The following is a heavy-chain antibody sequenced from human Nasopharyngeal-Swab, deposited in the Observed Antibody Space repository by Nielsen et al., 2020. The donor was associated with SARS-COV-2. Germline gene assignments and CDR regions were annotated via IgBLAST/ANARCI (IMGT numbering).Heavy chain of an antibody. V-gene: IGHV3-30*18. D-gene: IGHD1-26*01. CDR3: AKDAGASRYFDY. J-gene: IGHJ4*02. CDR1: GFTSSSYG. Sequence: GGSLRLSCAASGFTSSSYGMHWVRQAPGKGLEWVAVISYDGSNKYYADSVKGRFTISRDNSKNTLYLQMNSLRAEDTAVYYCAKDAGASRYFDYWGQGTLVTVSS. CDR2: ISYDGSNK.